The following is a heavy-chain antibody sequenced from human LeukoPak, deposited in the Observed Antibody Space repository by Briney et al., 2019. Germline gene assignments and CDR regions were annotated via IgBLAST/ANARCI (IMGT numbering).Heavy chain of an antibody. J-gene: IGHJ4*02. CDR1: GYTFTGYY. D-gene: IGHD3-3*01. V-gene: IGHV1-2*02. Sequence: ASVKVSCKASGYTFTGYYMHWVRQAPGQGLEWMGWINPNSGGTNYAQKFQGRVTMTRDTSISTVYMELNSLRSEDTAVYYCARDDFSSGRPEYYFDYWGQGALVTVSS. CDR3: ARDDFSSGRPEYYFDY. CDR2: INPNSGGT.